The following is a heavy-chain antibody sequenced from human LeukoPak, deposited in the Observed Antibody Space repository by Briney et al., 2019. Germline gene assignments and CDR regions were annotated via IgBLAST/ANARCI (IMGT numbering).Heavy chain of an antibody. CDR1: RGSLSSYY. CDR3: ARAVLVRGVILDY. J-gene: IGHJ4*02. Sequence: SEALSLTCTVSRGSLSSYYWSWLRQPPREGLEWVGYIYDSGSTNYNSSLKSRVTISVHTSKNQFSLKLRSVTAADTAVYYCARAVLVRGVILDYWGEGTLVTVSS. CDR2: IYDSGST. D-gene: IGHD3-10*01. V-gene: IGHV4-59*01.